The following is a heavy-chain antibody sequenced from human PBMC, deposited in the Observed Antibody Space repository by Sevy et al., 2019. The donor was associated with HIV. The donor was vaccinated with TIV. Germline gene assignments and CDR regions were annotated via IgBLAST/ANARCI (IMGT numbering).Heavy chain of an antibody. D-gene: IGHD6-13*01. CDR2: ISSSSSTI. J-gene: IGHJ4*02. Sequence: GGSLRLSCAASGFTFSSYSMNWVRQAPGKGLEWVSYISSSSSTICYADSVKGRFTISRDNAKNSLYLQMNSLRDEDTAVYYCARDNRREGIAAPDYWGQGTLVTVSS. V-gene: IGHV3-48*02. CDR3: ARDNRREGIAAPDY. CDR1: GFTFSSYS.